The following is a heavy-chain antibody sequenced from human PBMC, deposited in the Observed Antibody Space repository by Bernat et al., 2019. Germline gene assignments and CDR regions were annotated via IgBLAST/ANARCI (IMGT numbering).Heavy chain of an antibody. J-gene: IGHJ5*02. CDR1: GGSISSGGYY. D-gene: IGHD3-10*01. CDR3: ARRVVLANYYGSGSYGFDP. CDR2: IYYSGST. V-gene: IGHV4-31*03. Sequence: QVQLQESGPGLVKPSQTLSLTCTVSGGSISSGGYYWSWIRQHPGKGLEWIGYIYYSGSTYYNPSLKSRVTISVDTSKNQFSLKLSSVTAADTAVYYCARRVVLANYYGSGSYGFDPWGQGTLVTVSS.